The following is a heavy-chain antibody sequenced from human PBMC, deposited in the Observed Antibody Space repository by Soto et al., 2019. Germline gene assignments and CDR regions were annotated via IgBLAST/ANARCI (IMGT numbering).Heavy chain of an antibody. CDR1: GFTFDDYA. D-gene: IGHD6-19*01. V-gene: IGHV3-9*01. CDR2: ISWNSGSI. CDR3: AKDWAVAGLGYYYMDV. J-gene: IGHJ6*03. Sequence: GGSLRLSCAASGFTFDDYAMHWVRQAPGKGLEWVSGISWNSGSIGYADSVKGRFTISRDNAKNSLYLQMNSLRAEDTALYYCAKDWAVAGLGYYYMDVWGKGTTVTVSS.